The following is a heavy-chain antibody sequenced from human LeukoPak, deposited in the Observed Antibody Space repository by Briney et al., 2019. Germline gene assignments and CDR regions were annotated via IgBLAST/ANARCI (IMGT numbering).Heavy chain of an antibody. V-gene: IGHV4-34*01. CDR2: INHSGST. Sequence: SETLSFTCAVYGGSFSGYYWSWIRQPPGKGLEWIGEINHSGSTNYNQSLKSRVTISVDTSKNQFSLKLSSVTAADTAVYYCGTSRSSYYYYGMDVWGQGTTVTVSS. J-gene: IGHJ6*02. CDR3: GTSRSSYYYYGMDV. CDR1: GGSFSGYY. D-gene: IGHD1-1*01.